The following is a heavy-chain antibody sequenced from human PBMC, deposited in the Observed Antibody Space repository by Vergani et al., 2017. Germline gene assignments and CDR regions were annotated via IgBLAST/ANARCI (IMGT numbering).Heavy chain of an antibody. J-gene: IGHJ4*02. V-gene: IGHV4-59*01. Sequence: QVQLQESGPGLVKPSETLSLTCTVSGDSISSYYWSWIRQPPGKGLEWIGYIYYSGSTNYNPSLKSRVTISVDTSKNQFSLKLSSVTAADTAVYYCARWGLAARPFPTLDWGQGTLVTVSS. CDR1: GDSISSYY. D-gene: IGHD6-6*01. CDR2: IYYSGST. CDR3: ARWGLAARPFPTLD.